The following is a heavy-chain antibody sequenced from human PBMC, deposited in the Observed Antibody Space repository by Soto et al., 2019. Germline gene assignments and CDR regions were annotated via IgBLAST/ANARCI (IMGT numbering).Heavy chain of an antibody. CDR1: EYIVLESS. V-gene: IGHV1-2*02. D-gene: IGHD3-10*01. CDR2: INSHTKEV. Sequence: ASVKICCRAPEYIVLESSGHWVRQARGQGFQWMASINSHTKEVNYARTFRDRMTLTNDTSVNVFYMELRRLDFDDTAVYYCGTGRRECAVYGDLDIWGPVTSVTASS. CDR3: GTGRRECAVYGDLDI. J-gene: IGHJ6*02.